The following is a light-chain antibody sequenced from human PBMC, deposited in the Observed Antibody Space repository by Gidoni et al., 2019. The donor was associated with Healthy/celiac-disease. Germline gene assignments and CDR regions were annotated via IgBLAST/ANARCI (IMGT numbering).Light chain of an antibody. CDR2: WAS. Sequence: CKSSQSVLSSSNNKNYLAWYQQKPGQPPKLLIYWASTRESGVPDRFSGGGSGTDFTLTISSLQAEDVAVYYCQQYYTPLTFGGGTKVEIK. CDR1: QSVLSSSNNKNY. V-gene: IGKV4-1*01. J-gene: IGKJ4*01. CDR3: QQYYTPLT.